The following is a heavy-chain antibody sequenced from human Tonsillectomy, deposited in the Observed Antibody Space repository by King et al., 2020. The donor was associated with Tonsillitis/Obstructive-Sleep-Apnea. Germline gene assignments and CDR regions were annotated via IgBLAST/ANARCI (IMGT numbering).Heavy chain of an antibody. CDR2: IRSKAYGGTT. V-gene: IGHV3-49*04. CDR1: GFTFGDYA. J-gene: IGHJ4*02. Sequence: VQLVESGGGLVQPGRSLRLSCTASGFTFGDYAMSWVRQAPGKGLEWVGFIRSKAYGGTTEYAASVKGRFTISRDDSKSIAYLQMNSLKTEDTAVYYCTRGDYYDSSGYYFLFDYWVQGTLVTVSS. CDR3: TRGDYYDSSGYYFLFDY. D-gene: IGHD3-22*01.